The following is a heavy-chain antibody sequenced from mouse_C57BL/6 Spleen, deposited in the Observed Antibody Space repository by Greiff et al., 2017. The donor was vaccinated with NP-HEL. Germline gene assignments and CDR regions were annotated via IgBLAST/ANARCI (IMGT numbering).Heavy chain of an antibody. CDR2: IYPGSGST. J-gene: IGHJ2*01. V-gene: IGHV1-55*01. Sequence: QVQLQQSGAELVKPGASVKMSCKASGYTFTSYWITWVKQRPGQGLEWIGDIYPGSGSTNYNEKFKSKATLTVDTSSSTAYMQLSSLTSEDSAVYYCARRRVDYYGSSYDYWGQGTTLTVSS. CDR3: ARRRVDYYGSSYDY. CDR1: GYTFTSYW. D-gene: IGHD1-1*01.